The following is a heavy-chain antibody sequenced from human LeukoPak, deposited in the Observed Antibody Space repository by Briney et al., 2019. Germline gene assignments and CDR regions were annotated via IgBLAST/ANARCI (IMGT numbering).Heavy chain of an antibody. CDR1: GFTVSSNY. D-gene: IGHD4-17*01. CDR2: IYAGGRS. V-gene: IGHV3-66*04. CDR3: ARRGYGDYAPFDY. J-gene: IGHJ4*01. Sequence: GGSLRLSCAVYGFTVSSNYMSWVRQAPGKGLEWVSVIYAGGRSYYADSVKGRFTISRDNSKNTLYLQMNSLRAEDTAVYFCARRGYGDYAPFDYWGQGTLVTVSS.